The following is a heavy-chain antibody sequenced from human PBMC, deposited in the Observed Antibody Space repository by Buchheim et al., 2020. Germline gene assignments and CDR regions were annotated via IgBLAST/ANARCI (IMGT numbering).Heavy chain of an antibody. J-gene: IGHJ6*02. V-gene: IGHV3-30*18. Sequence: QVQLVESGGGVVQPGRSLRLSCAASGFTFNSFGMHWVRQAPGKGLEWVALISYDGSNKYYGDAVKGRFNVSRDNPKNTLYLQMNRLRAEDTAVYYCAKDRLLFGESGTGGLDVWGQGTT. CDR1: GFTFNSFG. D-gene: IGHD3-10*01. CDR3: AKDRLLFGESGTGGLDV. CDR2: ISYDGSNK.